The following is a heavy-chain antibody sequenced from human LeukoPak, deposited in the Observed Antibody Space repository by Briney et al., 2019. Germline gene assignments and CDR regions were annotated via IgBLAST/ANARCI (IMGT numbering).Heavy chain of an antibody. V-gene: IGHV3-11*04. CDR3: ARVMYYYDSSDQTYYFDY. CDR1: GFTFSDYY. J-gene: IGHJ4*02. D-gene: IGHD3-22*01. CDR2: ISSSGSTI. Sequence: GGSLRLSCAASGFTFSDYYMSWIRQAPGKGLEWVSYISSSGSTIYYADSVKGRFTISRDNAKNSLYLQMNSLRAEDTAVYYCARVMYYYDSSDQTYYFDYWGQGTLVTVSS.